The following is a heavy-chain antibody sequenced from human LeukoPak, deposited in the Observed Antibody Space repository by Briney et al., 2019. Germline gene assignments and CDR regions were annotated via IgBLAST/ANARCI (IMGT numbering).Heavy chain of an antibody. CDR3: AKEDIVATNCDY. J-gene: IGHJ4*02. Sequence: GGSLRLSCAAAGFTFSAFNIHWVRQAPGKGLEWVAVISYDGSNKYYADSVKGRFTISRDNSKNTLYLQMNSLRAEDTAVYYCAKEDIVATNCDYWGQGTLVTVSS. CDR2: ISYDGSNK. D-gene: IGHD5-12*01. CDR1: GFTFSAFN. V-gene: IGHV3-30*18.